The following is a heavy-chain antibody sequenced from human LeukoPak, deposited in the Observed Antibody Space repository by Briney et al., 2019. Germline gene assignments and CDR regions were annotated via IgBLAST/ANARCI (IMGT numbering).Heavy chain of an antibody. V-gene: IGHV4-39*07. D-gene: IGHD6-19*01. Sequence: SETLSLTCTVSGGSISSGSYYWGWIRQPPGKGLEWIGSIYYSGSTYYNPSLKSRVTISVDTSKNQFSLKLSSVTAADTAVYYCARPRAVAGFFDYWGQGTLVTVSS. J-gene: IGHJ4*02. CDR2: IYYSGST. CDR3: ARPRAVAGFFDY. CDR1: GGSISSGSYY.